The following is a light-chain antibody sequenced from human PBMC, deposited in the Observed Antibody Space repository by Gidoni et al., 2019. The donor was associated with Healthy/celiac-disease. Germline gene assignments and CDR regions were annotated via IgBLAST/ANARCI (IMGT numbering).Light chain of an antibody. CDR3: QQYGSSPPP. CDR2: GAS. J-gene: IGKJ2*01. V-gene: IGKV3-20*01. Sequence: EIVLTHSPGTLSLSPGERATLSCRASQSVSSSYLAWYQQKPGQAPRVLVYGASSRATGIPDRFSGSGSGTDFTLTISRLEPEDFAVYDSQQYGSSPPPFGQGTKLEIK. CDR1: QSVSSSY.